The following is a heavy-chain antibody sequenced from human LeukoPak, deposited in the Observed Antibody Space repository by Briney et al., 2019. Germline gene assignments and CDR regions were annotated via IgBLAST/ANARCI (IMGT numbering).Heavy chain of an antibody. Sequence: KSSETLSLTCAVSEFSFSAYYWNWIRQSPGKGLEWVWEINYGGSTKYTPSLEGRGTILIDTSKKQFSLKLTSVTAADTAVYYCARGFPPGSGSRGSHAFDVWGQGTMVTVSS. CDR2: INYGGST. V-gene: IGHV4-34*01. CDR3: ARGFPPGSGSRGSHAFDV. D-gene: IGHD6-19*01. J-gene: IGHJ3*01. CDR1: EFSFSAYY.